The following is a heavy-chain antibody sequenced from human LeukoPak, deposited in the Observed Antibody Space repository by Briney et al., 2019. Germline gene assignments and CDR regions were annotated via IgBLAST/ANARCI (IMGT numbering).Heavy chain of an antibody. V-gene: IGHV1-46*01. CDR1: GYTFTSYY. J-gene: IGHJ4*02. CDR3: ARDALYDSSGYYYFSTPAYFDY. D-gene: IGHD3-22*01. CDR2: INPSGGST. Sequence: AASVKVSCKASGYTFTSYYMHWVRQAPGQGLEWMGIINPSGGSTSYAQKFQGRVTMTRDTSTSTVYMELSSLRSEDTAMYYCARDALYDSSGYYYFSTPAYFDYWGQGTLVTVSS.